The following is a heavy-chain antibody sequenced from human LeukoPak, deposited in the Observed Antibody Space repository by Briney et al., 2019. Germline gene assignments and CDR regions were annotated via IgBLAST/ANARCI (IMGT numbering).Heavy chain of an antibody. CDR3: ARKSIVGAGRNPYDY. V-gene: IGHV3-72*01. D-gene: IGHD2-15*01. CDR1: GFTLSDHY. Sequence: GGSLRLSCAASGFTLSDHYMDWVRQAPGKGLEWVGRTRNKANSYTTEYAASVKGRFTISRDDSKNSLYLQMNSLRTEDTAVYYCARKSIVGAGRNPYDYWDQGILVTVSS. J-gene: IGHJ4*02. CDR2: TRNKANSYTT.